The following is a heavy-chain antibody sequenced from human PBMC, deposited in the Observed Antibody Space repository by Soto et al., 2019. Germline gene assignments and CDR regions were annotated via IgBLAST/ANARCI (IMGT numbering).Heavy chain of an antibody. V-gene: IGHV3-30*18. CDR2: ISYDGSNK. J-gene: IGHJ4*02. D-gene: IGHD3-3*01. CDR1: GFTFSSYG. CDR3: AKAGVTIFGVARY. Sequence: PGGSLRLSCAASGFTFSSYGMHWVRQAPGKGLEWVAVISYDGSNKYYADSVKGRFTISRDNSKNTLYLQMNSLRAEDTAVYYCAKAGVTIFGVARYWGQGTLVTVPQ.